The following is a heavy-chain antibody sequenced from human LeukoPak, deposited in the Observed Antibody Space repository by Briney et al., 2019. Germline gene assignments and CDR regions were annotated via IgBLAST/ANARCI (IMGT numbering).Heavy chain of an antibody. V-gene: IGHV1-18*01. CDR3: ARVKARSGSYSLDY. J-gene: IGHJ4*02. Sequence: ASVKVSCKASGYTFTTYGISWVRQAPGQGLEWMGWISAHNGDTNYAQRLRGRVTMTTDTSTSTAYMELRSLRSDDTAVYYCARVKARSGSYSLDYWGQGTLVTVSS. CDR2: ISAHNGDT. D-gene: IGHD1-26*01. CDR1: GYTFTTYG.